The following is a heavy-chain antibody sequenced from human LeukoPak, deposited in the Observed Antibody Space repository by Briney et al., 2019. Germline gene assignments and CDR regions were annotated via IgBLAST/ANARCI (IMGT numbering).Heavy chain of an antibody. J-gene: IGHJ4*02. CDR3: ARGWFGELPLDY. D-gene: IGHD3-10*01. Sequence: PSETLPLTCTVSGGSISSYYWSWIRQPPGKGLEWIGYIYYSGSTNYNPSLKSRVTISVDTSKNQFSLKLSSVTAADTAVYYCARGWFGELPLDYWGQGTLVTVSS. CDR1: GGSISSYY. CDR2: IYYSGST. V-gene: IGHV4-59*08.